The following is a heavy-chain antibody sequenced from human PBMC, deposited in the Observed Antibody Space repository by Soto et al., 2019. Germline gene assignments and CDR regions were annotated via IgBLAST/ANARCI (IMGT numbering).Heavy chain of an antibody. Sequence: VSLLLSCKASGFIFSSYAMSWVRQAPGKGLEWVSAISASGDNAYYADSVKGRFTISRDRSKSLYLQMKSLRAEDTAIYYCAKFFVAGTRGYFDSWGQGTLVTVSS. CDR1: GFIFSSYA. V-gene: IGHV3-23*01. J-gene: IGHJ4*02. CDR3: AKFFVAGTRGYFDS. D-gene: IGHD6-19*01. CDR2: ISASGDNA.